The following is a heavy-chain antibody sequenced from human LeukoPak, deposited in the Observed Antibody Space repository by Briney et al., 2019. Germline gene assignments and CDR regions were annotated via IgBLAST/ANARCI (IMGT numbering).Heavy chain of an antibody. Sequence: GRSLRLSCTVSGFTFDDYAMHWVRHTPGKGLEWVAGITWNRDNIGYGDSVKGRFTISRDNSKNTLYLQMNSLRAEDTAVYYCARVDSYGGPFDYWGQGTLVTVSS. CDR1: GFTFDDYA. J-gene: IGHJ4*02. V-gene: IGHV3-9*01. CDR2: ITWNRDNI. CDR3: ARVDSYGGPFDY. D-gene: IGHD5-18*01.